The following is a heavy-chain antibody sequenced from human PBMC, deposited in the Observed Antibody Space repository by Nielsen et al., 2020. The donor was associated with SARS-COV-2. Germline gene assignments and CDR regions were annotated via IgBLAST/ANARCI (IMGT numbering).Heavy chain of an antibody. CDR3: ARDPVEMATMDSILYYYYGMDV. Sequence: SETLSLTCTVSGGSISSGGYYWSWIRQPAGKGLEWIGRIYTSGSTNYNPSLKSRVTMSVDTSKNQFSLKLSSVTAADTAVYYCARDPVEMATMDSILYYYYGMDVWGQGTTVTVSS. D-gene: IGHD5-24*01. CDR1: GGSISSGGYY. J-gene: IGHJ6*02. CDR2: IYTSGST. V-gene: IGHV4-61*02.